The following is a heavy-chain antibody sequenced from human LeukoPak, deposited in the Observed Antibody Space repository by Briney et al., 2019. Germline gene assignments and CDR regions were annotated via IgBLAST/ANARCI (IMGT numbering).Heavy chain of an antibody. CDR2: IYYSGGT. CDR1: GGSISSYY. J-gene: IGHJ4*02. CDR3: ARSTVVTGRFDY. D-gene: IGHD4-23*01. V-gene: IGHV4-59*01. Sequence: SETLSLTCTVSGGSISSYYWSWIRQPPGKGLEWIGYIYYSGGTNYNPSLKSRVTISVDTSKNQFSLKLSSVTAADTAVYYCARSTVVTGRFDYWGQGTLVTVSS.